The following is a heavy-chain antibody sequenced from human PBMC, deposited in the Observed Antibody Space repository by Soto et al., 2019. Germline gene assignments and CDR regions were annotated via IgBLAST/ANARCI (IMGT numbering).Heavy chain of an antibody. V-gene: IGHV3-7*01. CDR2: IKQDGSEK. J-gene: IGHJ6*02. CDR1: GFTFSSYW. D-gene: IGHD5-12*01. Sequence: GGSLRLSCAASGFTFSSYWMSWVRQAPGKGLEWVANIKQDGSEKYYVDSVKGRFTISRDNAKNSLYLQMNSLRAEDTAVYYCARDLGGYSKTPHYYYYGMDVWGQGTTVTVSS. CDR3: ARDLGGYSKTPHYYYYGMDV.